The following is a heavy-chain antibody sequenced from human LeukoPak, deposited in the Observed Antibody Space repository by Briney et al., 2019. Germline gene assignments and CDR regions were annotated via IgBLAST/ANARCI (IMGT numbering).Heavy chain of an antibody. CDR3: ARARQWLGVSNWFDR. D-gene: IGHD3-22*01. CDR2: IKYDGSEK. J-gene: IGHJ5*02. V-gene: IGHV3-7*01. CDR1: GVSFSGDE. Sequence: GGSLRLSCAASGVSFSGDEMSWGRQAPGKGREGVANIKYDGSEKYCVDSLKARFTIARDNPKTSLYLEMTSLRAEDTAIYSCARARQWLGVSNWFDRWGQGTLVTVSS.